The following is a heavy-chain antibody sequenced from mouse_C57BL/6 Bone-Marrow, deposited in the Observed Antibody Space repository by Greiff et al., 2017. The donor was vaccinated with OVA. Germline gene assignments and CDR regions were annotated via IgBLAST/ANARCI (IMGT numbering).Heavy chain of an antibody. CDR3: TRGGAVPPYWYFEV. Sequence: EVKLVESGEGLVKPGGSLKLSCAASGFTFSSYAMSWVRQTPEKRLEWVAYISSGGDYIYYADTVKGRFTISRDNARNTLYLQMSSLKSEDTAMYYCTRGGAVPPYWYFEVWGTGTTVTVSS. D-gene: IGHD5-1*01. CDR2: ISSGGDYI. V-gene: IGHV5-9-1*02. J-gene: IGHJ1*03. CDR1: GFTFSSYA.